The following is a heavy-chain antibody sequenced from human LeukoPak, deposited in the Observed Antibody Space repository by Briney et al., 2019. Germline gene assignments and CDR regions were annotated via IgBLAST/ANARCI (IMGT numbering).Heavy chain of an antibody. CDR3: ARATQNSGYDY. Sequence: GGSLRLSCAASGFTFSNYWMSWVRQAPGKGLEWVANIKQDGSEKYYVNSVKGRFTISRDNAKNSLYLQMNSLRAEDTAVYYCARATQNSGYDYWGQGTLVTVSS. V-gene: IGHV3-7*01. CDR1: GFTFSNYW. J-gene: IGHJ4*02. D-gene: IGHD5-12*01. CDR2: IKQDGSEK.